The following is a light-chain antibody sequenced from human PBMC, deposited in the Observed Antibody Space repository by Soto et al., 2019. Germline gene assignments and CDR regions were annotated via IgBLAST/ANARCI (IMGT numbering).Light chain of an antibody. CDR2: EGH. CDR1: SGFVGSFSL. V-gene: IGLV2-23*01. Sequence: QSPAAKPAAVSGSPGQAIAISCTGTSGFVGSFSLVSWYQQHPGKAPKVMISEGHRRPSGVPDRFSGSTSVNSASLTISGLQADDEADYYCCLYIGATTYGFGTGTKVTVL. J-gene: IGLJ1*01. CDR3: CLYIGATTYG.